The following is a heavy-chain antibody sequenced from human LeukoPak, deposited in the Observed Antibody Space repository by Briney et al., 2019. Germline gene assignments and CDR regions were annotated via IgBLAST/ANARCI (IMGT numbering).Heavy chain of an antibody. Sequence: GGSLRLSCTASGFTFSSYAMSWVRQAPGKGLEWVSTISGSGGSTYYADSVKGRFTISRDNSKNTLYLQMNSLRAEDTAVYYCAKKLAFSSNYDYWGQGTLVTVCS. CDR1: GFTFSSYA. D-gene: IGHD4-11*01. CDR3: AKKLAFSSNYDY. J-gene: IGHJ4*02. CDR2: ISGSGGST. V-gene: IGHV3-23*01.